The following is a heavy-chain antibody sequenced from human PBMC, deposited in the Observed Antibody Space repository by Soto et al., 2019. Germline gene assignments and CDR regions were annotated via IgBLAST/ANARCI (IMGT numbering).Heavy chain of an antibody. J-gene: IGHJ4*02. D-gene: IGHD3-9*01. CDR1: GGSISSYY. CDR2: IYYSGST. CDR3: ARRGVLTGYHDY. Sequence: SETLSLTCTVSGGSISSYYWSWIRQPPGKGLEWIGYIYYSGSTNYNPSLKSRVTISVDTSKNQFSLELSSVTAADTAVYYCARRGVLTGYHDYWGQGTLVTVSS. V-gene: IGHV4-59*01.